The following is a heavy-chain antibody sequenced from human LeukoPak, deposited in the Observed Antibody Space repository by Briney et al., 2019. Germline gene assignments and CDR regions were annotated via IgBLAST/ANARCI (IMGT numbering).Heavy chain of an antibody. J-gene: IGHJ4*02. D-gene: IGHD3-9*01. CDR3: ARYSGYDILTGYPSPGYFDS. Sequence: PGGSLRLSCAASGFTFSSYEMNWVRQAPGKGLEWVSYISSSGSTIYYADSVKGRFTISRDNAKNSLYLQMNSLRAEDTAVYYCARYSGYDILTGYPSPGYFDSWGQGTLVTASS. CDR1: GFTFSSYE. CDR2: ISSSGSTI. V-gene: IGHV3-48*03.